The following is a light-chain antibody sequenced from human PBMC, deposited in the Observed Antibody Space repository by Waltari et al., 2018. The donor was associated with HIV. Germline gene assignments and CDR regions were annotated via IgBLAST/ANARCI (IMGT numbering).Light chain of an antibody. CDR1: SSNIGAGYD. Sequence: QSVLTQPPSVSGAPGQRVTISCTGRSSNIGAGYDVHWYQQLPGTAPKLLIYGNSNRPSGVPDRFSGSKSGTSASLAITGLQPDDETDYYCQSYDSSLSNWVFGGGTKVTVL. CDR3: QSYDSSLSNWV. CDR2: GNS. V-gene: IGLV1-40*01. J-gene: IGLJ3*02.